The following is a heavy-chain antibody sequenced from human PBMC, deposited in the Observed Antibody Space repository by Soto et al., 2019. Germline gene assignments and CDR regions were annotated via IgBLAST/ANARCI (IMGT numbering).Heavy chain of an antibody. CDR2: IWNDGTKK. CDR1: GFVYSTYA. CDR3: VRGIPSQYSSNWLYGYFDL. Sequence: VQLVESGGGVVQPGRSLRLSCAASGFVYSTYAMHWVRLSPGKGLEWVALIWNDGTKKYYMDSVKGRFIISRDNSQNTLNLQMDSLRPEDTAVYFCVRGIPSQYSSNWLYGYFDLWGRGTQVSVSS. J-gene: IGHJ2*01. V-gene: IGHV3-33*01. D-gene: IGHD6-13*01.